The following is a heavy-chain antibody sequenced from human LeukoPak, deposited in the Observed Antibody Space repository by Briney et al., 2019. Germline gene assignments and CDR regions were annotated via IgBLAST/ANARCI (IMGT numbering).Heavy chain of an antibody. CDR1: GGSISSYY. J-gene: IGHJ3*02. V-gene: IGHV4-4*08. D-gene: IGHD3-22*01. CDR2: IYRSGSA. CDR3: ARDRGYYDTSGYYGDAFDI. Sequence: SETLSLTCTVSGGSISSYYWSWIRQPPGKGLEWIGDIYRSGSAYYNPSLKSRVTLSVDTSKNQFSLNLTSVTAADTAVYYCARDRGYYDTSGYYGDAFDIWGQGTKVTVSS.